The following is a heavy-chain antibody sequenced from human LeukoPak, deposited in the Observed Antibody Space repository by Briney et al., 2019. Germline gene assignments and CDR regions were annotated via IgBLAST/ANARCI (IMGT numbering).Heavy chain of an antibody. D-gene: IGHD4-11*01. CDR2: ISSRSSYI. Sequence: PGGSLRLSCAASGFTFSSYSMNWVRQAPGKGLEWVSSISSRSSYIYYADSVKGRFTISRDNSNNTLYLQMNSLRAEDTAVYYCAKLTTSWGQGTLVTVSS. J-gene: IGHJ4*02. CDR1: GFTFSSYS. V-gene: IGHV3-21*04. CDR3: AKLTTS.